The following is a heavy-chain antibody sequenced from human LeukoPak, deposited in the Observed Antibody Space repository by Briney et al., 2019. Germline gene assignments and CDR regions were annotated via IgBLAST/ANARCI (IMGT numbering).Heavy chain of an antibody. J-gene: IGHJ6*03. CDR3: ARALLGSDFWSGYYFDYYYYMDV. CDR2: ISGSGGST. CDR1: GFTFSSYA. Sequence: PGGSLRLSCAASGFTFSSYAMSWVRQAPGKGLEWVSAISGSGGSTYYADSVKGRFTISRDNSKNTLYLQMNSLRAEDTAVYYCARALLGSDFWSGYYFDYYYYMDVWGKGTTVTVSS. V-gene: IGHV3-23*01. D-gene: IGHD3-3*01.